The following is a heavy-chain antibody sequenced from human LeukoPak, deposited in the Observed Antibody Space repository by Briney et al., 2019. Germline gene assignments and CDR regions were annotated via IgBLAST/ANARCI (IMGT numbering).Heavy chain of an antibody. J-gene: IGHJ3*02. CDR1: GFTLSDQF. Sequence: QSGGSLRLSCAASGFTLSDQFIDWVRQAPGKGLEWIARSRSKSRSHTTEYAASVKDRFSISRDDSRNLVFLQMNRLRTEDTAVYFCVRDAAKRGATAFDIWGQGTEVTVSS. CDR2: SRSKSRSHTT. V-gene: IGHV3-72*01. CDR3: VRDAAKRGATAFDI. D-gene: IGHD2-15*01.